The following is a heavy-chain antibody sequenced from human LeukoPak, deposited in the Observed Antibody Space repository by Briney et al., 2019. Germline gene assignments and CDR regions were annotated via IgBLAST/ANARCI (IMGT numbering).Heavy chain of an antibody. CDR1: GFTFSSYA. J-gene: IGHJ5*02. Sequence: GGSLRLSCAASGFTFSSYAMNWVRQAPGKGREWVSALSVSGGNTYFADSVKGRFTISRDNSKNTLYLQMNSLRAEDTAVYYCASSNLLAAGWFDPWGQGTLVTVSS. CDR3: ASSNLLAAGWFDP. CDR2: LSVSGGNT. D-gene: IGHD6-13*01. V-gene: IGHV3-23*01.